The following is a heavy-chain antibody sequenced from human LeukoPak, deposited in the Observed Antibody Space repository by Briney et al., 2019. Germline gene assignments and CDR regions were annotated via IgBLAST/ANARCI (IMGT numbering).Heavy chain of an antibody. CDR1: GGSISSRPYY. J-gene: IGHJ4*02. CDR2: IYIGGY. CDR3: ARQPPDTASFDY. D-gene: IGHD3-22*01. V-gene: IGHV4-61*05. Sequence: SETLSLTCTVSGGSISSRPYYWGWIRQPPGKGLEWIGFIYIGGYNYNPSLKSRVTMSVDTSKNQVSLKVNSVTAADTAVYFCARQPPDTASFDYWGQGTLVTVSS.